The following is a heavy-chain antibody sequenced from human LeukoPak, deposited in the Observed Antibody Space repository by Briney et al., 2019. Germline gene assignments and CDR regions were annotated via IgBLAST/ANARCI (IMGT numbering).Heavy chain of an antibody. CDR1: GFTFSSYA. CDR2: ISGSGGST. CDR3: AKDSFTMVQGLADY. J-gene: IGHJ4*02. D-gene: IGHD3-10*01. Sequence: GGSLRLSCAASGFTFSSYAVSWVRQAPGKGLEWVSAISGSGGSTYYADSVKGRFTISRDNSKNTLYLQMNSLRAEDTAVYYCAKDSFTMVQGLADYWGQGTLVTVSS. V-gene: IGHV3-23*01.